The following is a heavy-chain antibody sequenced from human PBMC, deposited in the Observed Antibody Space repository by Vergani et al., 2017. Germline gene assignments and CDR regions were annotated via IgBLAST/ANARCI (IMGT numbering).Heavy chain of an antibody. CDR3: ARDRYYLGSGSYPYFYYYGLDV. J-gene: IGHJ6*02. V-gene: IGHV3-30*02. D-gene: IGHD3-10*01. Sequence: VQLVESGGGVVQPGGSLRLSCAASGFTFSHYDMHWVRQAPGKGLEWVAFIRDDGTNQYYTDSVQGRFTISRDNSKNTLYLQMNSLRAEDTGVYYCARDRYYLGSGSYPYFYYYGLDVWGQGTAVTVSS. CDR2: IRDDGTNQ. CDR1: GFTFSHYD.